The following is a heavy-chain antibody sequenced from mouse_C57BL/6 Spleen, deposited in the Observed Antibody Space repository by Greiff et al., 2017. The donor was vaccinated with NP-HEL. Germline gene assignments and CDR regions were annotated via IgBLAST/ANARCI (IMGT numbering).Heavy chain of an antibody. D-gene: IGHD1-1*01. Sequence: QVQLQESGAELVKPGASVKISCKASGYAFSSYWMNWVKQRPGKGLEWIGQIYPGDGDTNYNGKFKGKATLTADKSSSTAYMQLSSLTSEDSAVYFCARRGYYYGSSFDYWGQGTTLTVSS. CDR2: IYPGDGDT. CDR3: ARRGYYYGSSFDY. CDR1: GYAFSSYW. J-gene: IGHJ2*01. V-gene: IGHV1-80*01.